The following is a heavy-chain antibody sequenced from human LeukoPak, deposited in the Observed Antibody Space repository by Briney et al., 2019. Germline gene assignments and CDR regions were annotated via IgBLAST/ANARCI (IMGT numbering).Heavy chain of an antibody. CDR3: ARDRVGATDYFDY. J-gene: IGHJ4*02. V-gene: IGHV3-30-3*01. Sequence: GGSLRLSCAASGFIFSNFAIHWVRRAPGKGLEWVAIISYDGGNKYYADSVKGRFTISRDNSESTLYLQMNSLRAEDTAVYYCARDRVGATDYFDYWGQGTLVTVSS. CDR2: ISYDGGNK. CDR1: GFIFSNFA. D-gene: IGHD1-26*01.